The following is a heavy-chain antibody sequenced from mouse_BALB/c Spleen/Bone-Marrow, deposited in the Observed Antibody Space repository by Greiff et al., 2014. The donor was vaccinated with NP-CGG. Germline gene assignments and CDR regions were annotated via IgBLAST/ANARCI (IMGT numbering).Heavy chain of an antibody. Sequence: QVQLQQSGPELVKPGASVKISCKASGYTFTDYCLSWVLQKPGQGLEWIGWIYPGGGNTYYNEKFKGMATLTVDTSSSTAYMQLSSLTSEDTAVYFCARSGYYDYVFPYWGQGTLVTVSA. CDR1: GYTFTDYC. CDR2: IYPGGGNT. CDR3: ARSGYYDYVFPY. V-gene: IGHV1-84*02. D-gene: IGHD2-4*01. J-gene: IGHJ3*01.